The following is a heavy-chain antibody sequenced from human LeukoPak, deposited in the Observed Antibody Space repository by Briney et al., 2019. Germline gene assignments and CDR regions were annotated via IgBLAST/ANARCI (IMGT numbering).Heavy chain of an antibody. J-gene: IGHJ6*02. CDR3: ARDVGYYNSSWYVRGKYYYGMDV. Sequence: GGSLRLSCAASGFTFSSNSMNWVRQAPGKGLEWVSSISNSSSYIYYADSVKGRFTISRDNAKNSLYLQMNSLRAEDTAVYYCARDVGYYNSSWYVRGKYYYGMDVWSQGATVTVSS. CDR2: ISNSSSYI. V-gene: IGHV3-21*01. D-gene: IGHD6-13*01. CDR1: GFTFSSNS.